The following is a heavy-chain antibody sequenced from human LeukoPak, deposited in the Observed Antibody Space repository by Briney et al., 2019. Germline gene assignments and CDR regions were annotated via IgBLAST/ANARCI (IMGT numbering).Heavy chain of an antibody. D-gene: IGHD6-13*01. CDR1: GGSSSGYY. CDR2: INHSGST. V-gene: IGHV4-34*01. J-gene: IGHJ4*02. Sequence: TSETLSLTCAVYGGSSSGYYWSWIRQPPGKGLEWIGEINHSGSTNYNPSLKSRVTISVDTSKNQFSLKLSSVTAADTAVYYCARHVAAAGTRASYDYWGQGTLVTVSS. CDR3: ARHVAAAGTRASYDY.